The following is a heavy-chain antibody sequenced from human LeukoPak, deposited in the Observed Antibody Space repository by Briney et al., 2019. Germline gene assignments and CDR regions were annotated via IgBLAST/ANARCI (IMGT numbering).Heavy chain of an antibody. Sequence: GGSLRLSCAASGFTFSSYAMSWVRQAPGKGLEWVSAISGSGGSTYYADSVKGRFTISGDNSKNTLYLQMNSLRAEDTAVYYCAKTPTTYYYDSSGYPFDYWGQGTLVAVSS. D-gene: IGHD3-22*01. J-gene: IGHJ4*02. CDR3: AKTPTTYYYDSSGYPFDY. CDR2: ISGSGGST. V-gene: IGHV3-23*01. CDR1: GFTFSSYA.